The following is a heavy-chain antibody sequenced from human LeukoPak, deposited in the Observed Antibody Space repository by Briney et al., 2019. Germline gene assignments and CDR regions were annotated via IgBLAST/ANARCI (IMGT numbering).Heavy chain of an antibody. CDR1: GFTFSSSG. V-gene: IGHV3-23*01. J-gene: IGHJ4*02. CDR3: AKAGCSSTSCYFYDY. Sequence: PGGSLRLSCAASGFTFSSSGMSWVRQAPGMGLEWVSAISGSGSSTYYADSVKGRFTISRDNSKNTLYLQMSGLRADDTAVYYCAKAGCSSTSCYFYDYWGQGTLVTVSS. CDR2: ISGSGSST. D-gene: IGHD2-2*01.